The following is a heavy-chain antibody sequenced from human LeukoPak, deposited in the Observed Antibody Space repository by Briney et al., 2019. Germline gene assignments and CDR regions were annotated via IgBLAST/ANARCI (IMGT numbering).Heavy chain of an antibody. Sequence: SETLPLTCTVSGGSISSSSYYWSWIRQPPGKGLEWIGEINHSGSTNYNPSLKSRVTISVDTSKNQFSLKLSSVTAADTAVYYCARRRYYDSRGFSRRKRRGAFDICGQGTMVTVSS. D-gene: IGHD3-22*01. CDR2: INHSGST. CDR1: GGSISSSSYY. J-gene: IGHJ3*02. V-gene: IGHV4-39*07. CDR3: ARRRYYDSRGFSRRKRRGAFDI.